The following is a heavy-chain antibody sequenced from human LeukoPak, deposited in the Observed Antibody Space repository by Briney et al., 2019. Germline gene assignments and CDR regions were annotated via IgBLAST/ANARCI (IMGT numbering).Heavy chain of an antibody. CDR1: GFTFSSYS. V-gene: IGHV3-21*01. D-gene: IGHD3-10*01. CDR2: ISSSSSYI. CDR3: ARGLWFGELLPTGY. Sequence: PGGSLRLSCAASGFTFSSYSMNWVRQAPGKGLEWVSSISSSSSYIYYADSVKGRFTISRDNAKNSLYLQMNSLRAEDTAVYYCARGLWFGELLPTGYWGQGTLVTVSS. J-gene: IGHJ4*02.